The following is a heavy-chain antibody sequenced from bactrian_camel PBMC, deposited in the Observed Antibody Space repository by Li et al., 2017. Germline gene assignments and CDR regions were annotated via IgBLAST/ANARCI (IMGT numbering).Heavy chain of an antibody. J-gene: IGHJ4*01. CDR1: GFTFSSYA. D-gene: IGHD6*01. V-gene: IGHV3S40*01. CDR3: AAGQWYTDEYKY. Sequence: VQLVESGGGLVQPGGSLRLSCAASGFTFSSYAMNWVRQAPGKGLEWVSGINSAGSVSYYADSVKGRFTISRDSAANTAYLQMNNLKSEDTALYYCAAGQWYTDEYKYWGQGTQVTVS. CDR2: INSAGSVS.